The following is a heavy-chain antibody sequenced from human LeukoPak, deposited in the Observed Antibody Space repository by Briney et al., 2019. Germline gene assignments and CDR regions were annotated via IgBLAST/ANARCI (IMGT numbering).Heavy chain of an antibody. V-gene: IGHV3-23*01. CDR1: GFTFSSYA. J-gene: IGHJ4*02. Sequence: GGSLRLSCAVSGFTFSSYAMSWVRQAPGKGLEWVSAISGSGGSTYYADSVKGRFTISRDNAKNSLYLQMSSLRAEDTAVYYCARLYYDSSGSFAFWGQGTPVTVSS. CDR2: ISGSGGST. D-gene: IGHD3-22*01. CDR3: ARLYYDSSGSFAF.